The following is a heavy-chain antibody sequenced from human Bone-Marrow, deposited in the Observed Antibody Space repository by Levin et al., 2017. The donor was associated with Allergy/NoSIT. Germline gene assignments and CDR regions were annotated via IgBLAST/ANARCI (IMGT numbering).Heavy chain of an antibody. V-gene: IGHV3-74*01. CDR3: ARSQFDL. CDR1: GFIFSAYW. Sequence: PGGSLRLSCAASGFIFSAYWMLWVRQVPGKGLVWVSRINSDGSITGYADSVKGRFTISRDNAKNTLYLEMNSLTAEDTAVYYCARSQFDLWGQGTLVTVSS. CDR2: INSDGSIT. J-gene: IGHJ4*02.